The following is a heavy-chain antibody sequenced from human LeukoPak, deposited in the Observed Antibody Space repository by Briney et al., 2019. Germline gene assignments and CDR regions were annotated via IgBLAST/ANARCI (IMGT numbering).Heavy chain of an antibody. CDR2: INHSGGT. CDR3: AREIRSAHYFDY. J-gene: IGHJ4*02. V-gene: IGHV4-34*01. CDR1: GGSFSGYY. Sequence: KPSETLSLTCAVYGGSFSGYYWSWIRQPPGKGLEWIGEINHSGGTNYNPSLKSRVTISVDTSKNQFSLKLSSVTAADTAVYYCAREIRSAHYFDYWGPGTLVTVSS.